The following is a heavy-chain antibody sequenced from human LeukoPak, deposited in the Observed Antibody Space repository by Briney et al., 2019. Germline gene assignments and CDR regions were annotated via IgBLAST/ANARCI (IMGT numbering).Heavy chain of an antibody. CDR2: ISDDGSRK. V-gene: IGHV3-30*03. CDR3: ARDRAWNYFDY. Sequence: GGSLRLSCAPSGFTFSRHGMHWVRQAPGKGLEWVAIISDDGSRKYYAHSVEGRFTISRDNSKNTLYLQMDSLRAEDTAVYYCARDRAWNYFDYWGQGTLVTVSS. D-gene: IGHD3-3*01. J-gene: IGHJ4*02. CDR1: GFTFSRHG.